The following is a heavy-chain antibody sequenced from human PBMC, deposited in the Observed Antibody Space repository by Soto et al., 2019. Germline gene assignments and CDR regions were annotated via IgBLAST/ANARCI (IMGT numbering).Heavy chain of an antibody. CDR1: GGSISSSSYY. Sequence: QLQLQESGPGLVKPSETLSLTCTVSGGSISSSSYYWGWIRQPPGKGLEWIGSIYYSGSTYYNPSLKSRFPISVDTSKHQFSLKLSSVTAADTAVYYCARRACPSSTSGYFYYFDYWGQGTLVTVSS. CDR2: IYYSGST. J-gene: IGHJ4*02. CDR3: ARRACPSSTSGYFYYFDY. D-gene: IGHD2-2*01. V-gene: IGHV4-39*01.